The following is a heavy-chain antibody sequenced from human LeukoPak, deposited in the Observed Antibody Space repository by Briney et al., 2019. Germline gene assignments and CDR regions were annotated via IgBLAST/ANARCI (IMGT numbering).Heavy chain of an antibody. D-gene: IGHD5-18*01. CDR3: ARDTAMAPDYYFDY. Sequence: SETLSLTCTVSGGSISSYYWSWIRQPAGKGLEWIGRIYTSGSTNYNPSPKSRVTMSVDTSKNQFSLKLSSVTAADTAVYYCARDTAMAPDYYFDYWGQGTLVTVSS. CDR2: IYTSGST. V-gene: IGHV4-4*07. CDR1: GGSISSYY. J-gene: IGHJ4*02.